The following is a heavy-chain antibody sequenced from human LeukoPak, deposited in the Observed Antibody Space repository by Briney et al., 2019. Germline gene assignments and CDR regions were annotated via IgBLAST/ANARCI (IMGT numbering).Heavy chain of an antibody. CDR1: GYSISRGYY. CDR3: ARQRITIFGVVTGNWFDP. CDR2: IYHIGST. J-gene: IGHJ5*02. V-gene: IGHV4-38-2*01. D-gene: IGHD3-3*01. Sequence: SETLSLTCAVSGYSISRGYYWGWIRQPPGKALKGIGSIYHIGSTYYNPSLKSRVTISVDTSKNQFSLKMSSVTAADTAVYYCARQRITIFGVVTGNWFDPWGQGTLVTVSS.